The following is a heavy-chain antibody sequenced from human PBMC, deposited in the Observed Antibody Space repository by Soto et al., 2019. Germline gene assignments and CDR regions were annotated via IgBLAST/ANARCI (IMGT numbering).Heavy chain of an antibody. D-gene: IGHD1-26*01. V-gene: IGHV1-46*01. CDR1: GYTFTSYG. CDR2: INPSGGST. CDR3: AISGSYLGYYYYGMDV. J-gene: IGHJ6*02. Sequence: ASVKVSCKASGYTFTSYGISWVRQAPGQGLEWMGIINPSGGSTSYAQKFQGRVTMTRDTSTSTVYMELSSLRSEDTAVYYCAISGSYLGYYYYGMDVWGQGTTVTVSS.